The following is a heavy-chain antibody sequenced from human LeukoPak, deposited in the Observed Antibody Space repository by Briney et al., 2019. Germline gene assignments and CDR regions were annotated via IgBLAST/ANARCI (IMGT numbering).Heavy chain of an antibody. CDR2: VYSTGST. CDR1: GGSISGHY. V-gene: IGHV4-59*08. CDR3: ARHYDPPSYYSNYFDY. J-gene: IGHJ4*02. Sequence: PSETLSLTCTVSGGSISGHYWSWLRQPPGKGLEWIGYVYSTGSTHYNPSLKSRVTMSLYTSKNQFSLQLLSVTAADTAMYYCARHYDPPSYYSNYFDYWGQGTLITVSS. D-gene: IGHD3-22*01.